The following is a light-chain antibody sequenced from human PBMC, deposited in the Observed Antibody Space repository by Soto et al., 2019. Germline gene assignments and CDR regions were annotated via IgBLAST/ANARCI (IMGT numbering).Light chain of an antibody. V-gene: IGKV1-5*03. CDR2: QAS. Sequence: DIQMTQSPSTVSASVGDRVTITCRASQSISSWLAWYQQKPGKAPKLLIYQASNLESGVPSRFSGSGSGTEFTLTISSLQPDDFVTYYCQQYNIYPLTFGGGTKVEIK. J-gene: IGKJ4*01. CDR1: QSISSW. CDR3: QQYNIYPLT.